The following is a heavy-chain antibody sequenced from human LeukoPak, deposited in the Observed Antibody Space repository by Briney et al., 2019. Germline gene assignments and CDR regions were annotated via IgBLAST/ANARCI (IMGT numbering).Heavy chain of an antibody. CDR1: GFTFSHYA. CDR3: AKRRGLELLYYYYMDV. J-gene: IGHJ6*03. Sequence: GGSLRLSCAASGFTFSHYAMTWVRQSPGKGLEWVSAISGSGGSTYYADSVKGRFTISRDNSKNTLYLQMNSLRAGDTAVYYCAKRRGLELLYYYYMDVWGKGTTVTVSS. V-gene: IGHV3-23*01. CDR2: ISGSGGST. D-gene: IGHD1-7*01.